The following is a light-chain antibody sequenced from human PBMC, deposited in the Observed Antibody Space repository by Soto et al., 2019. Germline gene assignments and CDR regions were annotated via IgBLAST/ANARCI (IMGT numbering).Light chain of an antibody. Sequence: DIQMTQSPSTLSGSVGDRVTITCRASQTISSWLAWYQQKPGKAPKLLIYKASNLESGVPSRFSGSGSGTELTLTISSLQPDDFATYYCQQYNSYSLTFGGGTKV. J-gene: IGKJ4*01. V-gene: IGKV1-5*03. CDR1: QTISSW. CDR2: KAS. CDR3: QQYNSYSLT.